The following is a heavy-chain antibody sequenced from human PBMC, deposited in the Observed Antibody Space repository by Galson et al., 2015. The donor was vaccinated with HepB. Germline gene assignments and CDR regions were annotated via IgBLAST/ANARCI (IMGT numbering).Heavy chain of an antibody. CDR2: IKEDGSER. CDR1: GFTFSSYW. J-gene: IGHJ3*02. CDR3: VRDTSPTAGDSVWYDAFDI. D-gene: IGHD2-21*02. Sequence: SLRLSCAASGFTFSSYWMTWVRQAPGKGLEWVANIKEDGSERNYGDSVKGRFTTSRDNAKNSLYLQMNTLTAEDTATYYCVRDTSPTAGDSVWYDAFDIWGQGTMVTVSS. V-gene: IGHV3-7*01.